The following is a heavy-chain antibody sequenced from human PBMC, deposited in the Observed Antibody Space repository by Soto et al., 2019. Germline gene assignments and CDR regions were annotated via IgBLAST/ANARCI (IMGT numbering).Heavy chain of an antibody. J-gene: IGHJ4*02. CDR1: GFTFSSYG. V-gene: IGHV3-30*18. Sequence: QVQLVESGGGVVQPGRSLRLSCAASGFTFSSYGMHWVRQAPGKGLEWVAVISYDGSNKYYADSVKGRFTISRDNSKNTLYLQMNSLRAEDTAVYYCAKDPGPAMRARYYDSSGYPDYWGQGTLVTVSS. D-gene: IGHD3-22*01. CDR3: AKDPGPAMRARYYDSSGYPDY. CDR2: ISYDGSNK.